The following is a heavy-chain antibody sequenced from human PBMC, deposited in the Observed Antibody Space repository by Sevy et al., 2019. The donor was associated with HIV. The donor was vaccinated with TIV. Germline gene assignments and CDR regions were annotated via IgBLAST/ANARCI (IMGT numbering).Heavy chain of an antibody. CDR3: AGGFPVTAMVRYYHYGMDV. J-gene: IGHJ6*02. CDR2: MNPNSGNT. D-gene: IGHD5-18*01. CDR1: GYTFTSYD. V-gene: IGHV1-8*01. Sequence: ASVKVSCKASGYTFTSYDINWVRQATGQGLEWMGWMNPNSGNTGYAQKFQGRVTMTRNTSISTAYMELSSLGSEDTAVYYCAGGFPVTAMVRYYHYGMDVWGQGTTVTVSS.